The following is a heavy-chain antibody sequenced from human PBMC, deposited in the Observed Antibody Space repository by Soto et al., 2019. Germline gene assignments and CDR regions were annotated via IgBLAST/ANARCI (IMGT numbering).Heavy chain of an antibody. CDR1: GFPFSNYA. CDR3: AKIESRFFYDSTGYYPLDY. D-gene: IGHD3-22*01. V-gene: IGHV3-23*01. Sequence: GGSLRLSCVASGFPFSNYAMTWVRQAPGKGLEWVSALSGSGVSTYYADSVMGRFTISRDNSKNTVYLQMNSLRAEDTAVYYCAKIESRFFYDSTGYYPLDYWGQGTLVTVSS. CDR2: LSGSGVST. J-gene: IGHJ4*02.